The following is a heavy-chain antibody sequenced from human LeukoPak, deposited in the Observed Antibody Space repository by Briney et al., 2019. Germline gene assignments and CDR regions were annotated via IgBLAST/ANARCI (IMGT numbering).Heavy chain of an antibody. CDR1: GFTFSSYG. V-gene: IGHV3-30*18. CDR3: AKGPLIEVAGTTWDY. CDR2: ISYDGSNK. Sequence: GGSLRLSCAASGFTFSSYGMHWVRQAPGKGLEWVAVISYDGSNKYYADSVKGRFTISRDNSKNTLYLQMNSLRAEDTAVYYCAKGPLIEVAGTTWDYWGQGTLVTVSS. D-gene: IGHD6-19*01. J-gene: IGHJ4*02.